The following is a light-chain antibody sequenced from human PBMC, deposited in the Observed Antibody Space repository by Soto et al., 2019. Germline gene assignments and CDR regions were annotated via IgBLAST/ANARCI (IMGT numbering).Light chain of an antibody. CDR3: GSWDSSLSAYV. V-gene: IGLV1-51*01. J-gene: IGLJ1*01. CDR2: DDN. Sequence: QAVVTQPPSVSAAPGQKVTISCSGSSSNFGVNSVSWYQQLPGTAPKLLIYDDNKRPSGIPDRFSGSKSGTSATLGITGFQTGDEADYYCGSWDSSLSAYVFGTGTKLTVL. CDR1: SSNFGVNS.